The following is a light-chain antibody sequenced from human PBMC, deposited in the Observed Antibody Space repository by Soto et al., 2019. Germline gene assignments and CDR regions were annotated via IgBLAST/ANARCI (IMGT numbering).Light chain of an antibody. CDR2: GAS. Sequence: EIVLTQSPGTLSFSPGERATLSCRASQSVVSTYVAWYQQTPGQAPRLLMYGASNRATGIPDRFSVSGSGTDFTLTISSLQPDDFATYYCQQYNSYSRTFGQGTKVDI. CDR1: QSVVSTY. J-gene: IGKJ1*01. CDR3: QQYNSYSRT. V-gene: IGKV3-20*01.